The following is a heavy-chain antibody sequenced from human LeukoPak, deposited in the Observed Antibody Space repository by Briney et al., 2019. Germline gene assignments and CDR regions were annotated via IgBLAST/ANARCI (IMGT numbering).Heavy chain of an antibody. Sequence: ASVKVSCKTSGYTFTSYDINWVRQAPGQGLEWMGGISAYNGNTDFAQKLQGRVTMTTDTSTSTAYMELRSLRSDDTAVYYCARVSYNWNDNYYYGMDVWGQGTTVTVSS. CDR1: GYTFTSYD. D-gene: IGHD1-1*01. CDR3: ARVSYNWNDNYYYGMDV. CDR2: ISAYNGNT. V-gene: IGHV1-18*01. J-gene: IGHJ6*02.